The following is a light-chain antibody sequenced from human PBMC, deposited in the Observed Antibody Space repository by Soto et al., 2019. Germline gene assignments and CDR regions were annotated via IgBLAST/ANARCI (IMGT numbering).Light chain of an antibody. CDR2: MAS. Sequence: DIQMTQSPSTLSESVGDRVTITCRASQTISSWSAWYQQKPGKAPKLLIYMASTLKSGVPSRFSGSGCGAEFTLTISRLQPDDFATYYCQQYNSYSPWTCGPGTKGDI. CDR1: QTISSW. V-gene: IGKV1-5*03. CDR3: QQYNSYSPWT. J-gene: IGKJ1*01.